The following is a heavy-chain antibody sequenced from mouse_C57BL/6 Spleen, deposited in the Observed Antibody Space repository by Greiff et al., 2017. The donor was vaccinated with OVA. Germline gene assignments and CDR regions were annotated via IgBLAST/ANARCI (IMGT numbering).Heavy chain of an antibody. CDR3: ARELLRNFDY. Sequence: QVQLQQSGAELVMPGASVKLSCKASGYTFTSYWMHWVKQRPGQGLEWIGEIDPSDSYTNYNQKFKGKSTLTVDKSSSTAYMQLSSLTSEDSAVYYCARELLRNFDYWGQGTTLTVSS. CDR1: GYTFTSYW. V-gene: IGHV1-69*01. J-gene: IGHJ2*01. CDR2: IDPSDSYT. D-gene: IGHD1-1*01.